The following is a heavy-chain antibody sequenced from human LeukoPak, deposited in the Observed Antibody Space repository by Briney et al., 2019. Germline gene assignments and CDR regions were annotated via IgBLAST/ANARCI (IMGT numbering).Heavy chain of an antibody. CDR2: IKQDGSEK. J-gene: IGHJ3*02. CDR3: AREAI. Sequence: GGSLRLSCEASGFTFSSYAMSWVRQAPGKGLEWVANIKQDGSEKNYVDSVKGRFTISRDNAKSSLYLQTNSLRDEDTAVYYCAREAIWGQGTMVTVSS. CDR1: GFTFSSYA. V-gene: IGHV3-7*01.